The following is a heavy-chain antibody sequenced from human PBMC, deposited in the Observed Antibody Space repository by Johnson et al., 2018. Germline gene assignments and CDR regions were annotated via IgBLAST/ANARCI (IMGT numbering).Heavy chain of an antibody. Sequence: QVQLVESGGRVVQPGRSLRLSCSASGFTFSSYAMHWVRQAPGKGLEWVAVISDDGSNKFYAESVKGRFTISRDNSKYTVYLRMHSLKAEDTAVFYCARAQGGDYLAEYFQHWGQGTLVTVSA. CDR2: ISDDGSNK. J-gene: IGHJ1*01. V-gene: IGHV3-30-3*01. CDR1: GFTFSSYA. D-gene: IGHD4-17*01. CDR3: ARAQGGDYLAEYFQH.